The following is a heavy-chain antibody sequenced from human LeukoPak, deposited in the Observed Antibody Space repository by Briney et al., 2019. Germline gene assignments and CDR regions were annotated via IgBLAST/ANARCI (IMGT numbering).Heavy chain of an antibody. CDR2: INYGGST. D-gene: IGHD6-19*01. J-gene: IGHJ3*01. Sequence: SETLSLTCAVSEMSFSAYYWNWIRQSPGKGLEWIGEINYGGSTKYTPSLEGRGTILIDTSKNQFSLKLTSVTAADTAVYYCARRFPPGSGSRGSHAFDVWGQGTMVTVSS. CDR1: EMSFSAYY. V-gene: IGHV4-34*01. CDR3: ARRFPPGSGSRGSHAFDV.